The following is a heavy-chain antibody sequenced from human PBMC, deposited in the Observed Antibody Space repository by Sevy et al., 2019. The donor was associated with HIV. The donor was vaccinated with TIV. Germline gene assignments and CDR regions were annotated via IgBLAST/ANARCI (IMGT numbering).Heavy chain of an antibody. D-gene: IGHD2-21*01. CDR1: GFTFSSYA. Sequence: GGSLRLSCAASGFTFSSYAMSWVRQAPGKGLEWVSAISGSGGSTNYADSVKGRFTISRDNSKNTLYLQMNSLRAEDTDVYYYATPQGGEVYYFDYWGQGTLVTVSS. V-gene: IGHV3-23*01. CDR2: ISGSGGST. J-gene: IGHJ4*02. CDR3: ATPQGGEVYYFDY.